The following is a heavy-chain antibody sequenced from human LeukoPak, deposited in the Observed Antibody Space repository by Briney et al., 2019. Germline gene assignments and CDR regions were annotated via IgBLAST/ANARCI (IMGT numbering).Heavy chain of an antibody. CDR2: IIPILGIA. Sequence: ASGKVSCKASGGTFSSYAISWVRQAPGQGLEWMGRIIPILGIANYAQKFQGRVTITADKSTSTAYMELSSLRSEDTAVYYCATLSGRSIAARPPDYWGQGTLVTVSS. CDR1: GGTFSSYA. CDR3: ATLSGRSIAARPPDY. V-gene: IGHV1-69*04. D-gene: IGHD6-6*01. J-gene: IGHJ4*02.